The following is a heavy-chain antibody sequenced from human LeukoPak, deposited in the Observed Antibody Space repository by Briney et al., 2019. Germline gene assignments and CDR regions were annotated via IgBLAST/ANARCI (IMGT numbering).Heavy chain of an antibody. CDR2: INHSGST. J-gene: IGHJ4*02. CDR3: ARGEPWFGEIARSGYFDY. CDR1: GGSFSGYY. D-gene: IGHD3-10*01. Sequence: PSETLSLTCAVSGGSFSGYYWSWIRQPPGNGLEWIGEINHSGSTNYNPSLKSRVTISVDTSKNQFSLKLSSVTAADTAVYYCARGEPWFGEIARSGYFDYWGQGTLVTVSS. V-gene: IGHV4-34*01.